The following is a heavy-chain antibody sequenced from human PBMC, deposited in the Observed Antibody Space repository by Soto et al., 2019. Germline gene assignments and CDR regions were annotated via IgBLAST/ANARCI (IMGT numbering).Heavy chain of an antibody. CDR2: IYYSGST. J-gene: IGHJ4*02. Sequence: SATLSLTCTVSGGSISSSSYYWGWIRQPPGKGLEWIGSIYYSGSTYYNPSLKSRVTISVDTSKNQFSLKLSSVTAADTAVYYCARLDIVAPPDYWGQGTLVTVSS. V-gene: IGHV4-39*01. CDR1: GGSISSSSYY. CDR3: ARLDIVAPPDY. D-gene: IGHD5-12*01.